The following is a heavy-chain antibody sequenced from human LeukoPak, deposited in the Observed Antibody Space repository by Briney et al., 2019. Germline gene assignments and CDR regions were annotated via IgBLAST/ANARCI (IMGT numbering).Heavy chain of an antibody. V-gene: IGHV4-59*12. CDR1: GGSISSYY. J-gene: IGHJ4*02. D-gene: IGHD3-16*01. CDR2: IYHSGST. CDR3: ARDGGKEQTDY. Sequence: PSETLSLTCTVSGGSISSYYWSWIRQPPGKGLEWIGYIYHSGSTYYNPSLKSRVAISVDRSKNQFSLKLSSVTAADTAVYYCARDGGKEQTDYWGQGTLVTVSS.